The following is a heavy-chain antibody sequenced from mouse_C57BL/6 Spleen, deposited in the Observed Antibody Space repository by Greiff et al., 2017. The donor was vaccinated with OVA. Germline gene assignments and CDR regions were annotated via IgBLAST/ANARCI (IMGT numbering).Heavy chain of an antibody. D-gene: IGHD2-2*01. Sequence: EVQLQQSGTVLARPGASVKMSCKTSGYTFTSYWMHWVKQRPGQGLEWIGAIYPGNSDTSYNQKFKGKAKLTAVTSASTAYMELSSLTNEDSAVYYCTRIDGYDTWFAYWGQGTLVTVSA. CDR1: GYTFTSYW. J-gene: IGHJ3*01. CDR3: TRIDGYDTWFAY. V-gene: IGHV1-5*01. CDR2: IYPGNSDT.